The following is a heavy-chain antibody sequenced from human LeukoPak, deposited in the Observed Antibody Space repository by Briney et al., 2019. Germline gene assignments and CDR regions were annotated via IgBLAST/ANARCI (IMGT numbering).Heavy chain of an antibody. V-gene: IGHV4-39*07. CDR1: GGSITSGGYY. D-gene: IGHD5-18*01. J-gene: IGHJ4*02. CDR3: ASKRYTAPYYYDS. CDR2: IYHGGST. Sequence: SETLSLTCTVSGGSITSGGYYWGWIRQPPGKGLEWIGEIYHGGSTNYNPSLKSRVTISVDKSKNQFSLKLNSVTAADTAVYYCASKRYTAPYYYDSWGQGPLVTVSS.